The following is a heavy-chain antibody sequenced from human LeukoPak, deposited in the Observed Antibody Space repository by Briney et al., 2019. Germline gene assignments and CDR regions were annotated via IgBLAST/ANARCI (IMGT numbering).Heavy chain of an antibody. Sequence: PSVKVSCKASGYTFTSYGIRWVPQAPGQGLEWIGRINPNSGGTNYAQKFQGRVTMTRDTSISTAYMELSRLRSDDTAVYYCARTPYYGSGSYYNGWGQGTLVTVSS. J-gene: IGHJ4*02. V-gene: IGHV1-2*06. CDR1: GYTFTSYG. CDR3: ARTPYYGSGSYYNG. CDR2: INPNSGGT. D-gene: IGHD3-10*01.